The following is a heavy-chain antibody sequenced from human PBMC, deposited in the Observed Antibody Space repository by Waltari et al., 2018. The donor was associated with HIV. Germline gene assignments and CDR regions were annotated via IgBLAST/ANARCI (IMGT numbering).Heavy chain of an antibody. CDR2: IKSKTDGGTT. Sequence: EVQLVESGGGLVKPGGSLSPSCAASGFTFSNAGMSGVRTASGKGLEWVGRIKSKTDGGTTDYAAPVKGRFTISRDDSKNTLYLQMNSLKTEDTAVYYCTTGATAMVFDYWGQGTLVTVSS. D-gene: IGHD5-18*01. CDR3: TTGATAMVFDY. V-gene: IGHV3-15*01. CDR1: GFTFSNAG. J-gene: IGHJ4*02.